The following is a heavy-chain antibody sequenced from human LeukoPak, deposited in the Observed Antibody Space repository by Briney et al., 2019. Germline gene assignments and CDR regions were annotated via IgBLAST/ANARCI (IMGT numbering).Heavy chain of an antibody. CDR3: AKDPNDSSGYEYFDY. CDR2: ISGDGDST. Sequence: PGGSLRLSCAAAGFTFDDYAMHWVRQAPGKGLEWVSLISGDGDSTYYADSVKGRFTISRDNSKNSLYLQMNSLRTEDTALYYCAKDPNDSSGYEYFDYWGQGTLVTVSS. V-gene: IGHV3-43*02. J-gene: IGHJ4*02. CDR1: GFTFDDYA. D-gene: IGHD3-22*01.